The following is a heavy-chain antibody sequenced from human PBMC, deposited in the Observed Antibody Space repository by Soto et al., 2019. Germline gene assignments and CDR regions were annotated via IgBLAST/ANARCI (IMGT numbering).Heavy chain of an antibody. CDR1: GYTLTELS. Sequence: GASVKVSCKVSGYTLTELSMHWVRQAPGKGLEWMGGFDPEDGETIYAQKFQGRVTMTEDTSTDTAYMELSSLRSEDTAVYYCATDLYCTNGVCSTFDYWGQGTPVTVSS. J-gene: IGHJ4*02. V-gene: IGHV1-24*01. D-gene: IGHD2-8*01. CDR3: ATDLYCTNGVCSTFDY. CDR2: FDPEDGET.